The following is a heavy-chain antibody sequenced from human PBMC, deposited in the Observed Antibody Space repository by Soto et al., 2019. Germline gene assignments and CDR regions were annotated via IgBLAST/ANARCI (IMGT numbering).Heavy chain of an antibody. CDR1: GFTFSNYA. Sequence: EVQLLESGGGLVQPGGSLRLSCAASGFTFSNYAMHWVRQAPGKGLEWVSGVGGSGGNIYYADSVKGRFTISRDNSKNTLYLQMNSLRVDDTAVYHCARREYPGLAAPCWGQGTLVTVSS. V-gene: IGHV3-23*01. CDR2: VGGSGGNI. CDR3: ARREYPGLAAPC. J-gene: IGHJ4*02. D-gene: IGHD3-10*01.